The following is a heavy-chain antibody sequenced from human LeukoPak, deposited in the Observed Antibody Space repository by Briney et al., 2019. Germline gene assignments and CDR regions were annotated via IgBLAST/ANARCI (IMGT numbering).Heavy chain of an antibody. CDR1: GYTFTSYG. CDR2: ISAYNGNT. D-gene: IGHD2-2*02. J-gene: IGHJ6*03. CDR3: ARGPPRGPSSTSCYTCYYYYYMDV. Sequence: ASVKVSCKASGYTFTSYGISWVRQAPGQGLEWMGWISAYNGNTNYAQKLQGRVTMTTDTSTSTAYMELSSLRSEDTAVYYCARGPPRGPSSTSCYTCYYYYYMDVWGKGTTVTVSS. V-gene: IGHV1-18*01.